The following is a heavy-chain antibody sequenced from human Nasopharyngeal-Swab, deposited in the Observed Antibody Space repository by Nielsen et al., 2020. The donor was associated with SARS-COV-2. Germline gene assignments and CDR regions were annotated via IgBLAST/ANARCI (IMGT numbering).Heavy chain of an antibody. D-gene: IGHD3-22*01. CDR2: IYHSGST. Sequence: WIGQPPGKGLEWIGEIYHSGSTNYNPSLKSRVTISVDKSKNQFSLKLSYVTAADTAVYYCARQPDRYYYDSSGYSDYWGQGTLVTVSS. V-gene: IGHV4-4*02. J-gene: IGHJ4*02. CDR3: ARQPDRYYYDSSGYSDY.